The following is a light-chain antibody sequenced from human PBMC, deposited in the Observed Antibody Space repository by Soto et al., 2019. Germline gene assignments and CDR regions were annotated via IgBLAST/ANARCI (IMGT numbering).Light chain of an antibody. V-gene: IGKV1-5*01. Sequence: DIRVTQSPPTLSASVGDRVTITCRASQTITTWMAWYQQKPGKAPKLLVYDASTLQSGVATRFSGSGSGTEFTLIISGLQPEDYATYYCQQYTNTNHPWMFGQGTKVEI. J-gene: IGKJ1*01. CDR1: QTITTW. CDR3: QQYTNTNHPWM. CDR2: DAS.